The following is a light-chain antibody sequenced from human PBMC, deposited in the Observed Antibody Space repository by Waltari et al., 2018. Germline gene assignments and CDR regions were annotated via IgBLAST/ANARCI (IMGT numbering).Light chain of an antibody. J-gene: IGKJ3*01. CDR1: HSISNN. V-gene: IGKV3-15*01. CDR3: QQYNNWPPVFT. CDR2: GAS. Sequence: EIVLTQSPATLSVSPGERATLSCRASHSISNNLAWHQQKPGQAPRLLIYGASARATGIPARFSGSGSGTEFTLTISSLQSEDFAIYYCQQYNNWPPVFTFGPGTKVDF.